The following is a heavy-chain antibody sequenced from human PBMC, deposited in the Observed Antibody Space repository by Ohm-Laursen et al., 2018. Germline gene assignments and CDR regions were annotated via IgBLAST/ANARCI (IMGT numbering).Heavy chain of an antibody. CDR2: INQDGSEK. CDR3: ARRIPLYGMDV. V-gene: IGHV3-7*01. CDR1: GFSFSTYW. D-gene: IGHD2-2*02. J-gene: IGHJ6*02. Sequence: SLRLSCSASGFSFSTYWMNWVRQAPGKGLESVASINQDGSEKYFVDSVKGRFTISRDNAKNSLFLQMNSLRADDTAIYYCARRIPLYGMDVWGQGTTVTVSS.